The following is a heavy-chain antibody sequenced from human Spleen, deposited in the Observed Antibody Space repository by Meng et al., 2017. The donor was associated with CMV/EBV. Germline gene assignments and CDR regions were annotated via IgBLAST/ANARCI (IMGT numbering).Heavy chain of an antibody. V-gene: IGHV3-30*02. J-gene: IGHJ4*02. Sequence: GGSLRPSCAASGFTFSSCGMHWVRQAPGKGLEWVAFIRYDGSIKYYAESVKGRFTMSRDNSENTLYLQMNSLRAEDTAVYYCAKDLAWQLVPDYFDPWGQGTLVTVSS. CDR2: IRYDGSIK. D-gene: IGHD6-6*01. CDR1: GFTFSSCG. CDR3: AKDLAWQLVPDYFDP.